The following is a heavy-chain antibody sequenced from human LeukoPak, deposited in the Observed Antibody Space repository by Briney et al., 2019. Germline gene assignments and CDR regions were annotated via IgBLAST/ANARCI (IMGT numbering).Heavy chain of an antibody. Sequence: PGGSLRLSCAASGFTVSSYGMTWVRQAPGKGPEWVSLISGSGGNTYYADSVKGRFTISRDNSKNTPYLQMNSLRAENTAVYYGAEGPQLGSGYHPDYWGQGTLVTVSS. D-gene: IGHD3-22*01. CDR3: AEGPQLGSGYHPDY. J-gene: IGHJ4*02. CDR1: GFTVSSYG. CDR2: ISGSGGNT. V-gene: IGHV3-23*01.